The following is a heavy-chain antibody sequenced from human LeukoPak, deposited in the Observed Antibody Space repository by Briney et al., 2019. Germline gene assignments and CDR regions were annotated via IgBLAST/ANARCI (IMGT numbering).Heavy chain of an antibody. CDR3: ARENSGSYREFDY. CDR2: IYTSGST. D-gene: IGHD1-26*01. CDR1: GGSISSCY. Sequence: SVTLSLTCTVSGGSISSCYWSWIRQPAGKGLEWIGRIYTSGSTNYNASLKSRVSMSVDTSKNQFSLKLSSVTAADTAVFYCARENSGSYREFDYWGQGTLVTVSS. V-gene: IGHV4-4*07. J-gene: IGHJ4*02.